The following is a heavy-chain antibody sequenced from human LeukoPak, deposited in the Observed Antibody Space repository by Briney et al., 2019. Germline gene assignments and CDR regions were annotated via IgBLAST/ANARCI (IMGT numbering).Heavy chain of an antibody. CDR2: IIPIFGTA. CDR1: GGTFSSYA. Sequence: ASVKVSCKASGGTFSSYAISWVRQAPGQGLEWMGRIIPIFGTANYAQKFQGRVTITTDESTSTAYMELSSLGSEDTAVYYCARAPHYDSSGYFSWFDPWGQGTLVTVSS. D-gene: IGHD3-22*01. J-gene: IGHJ5*02. CDR3: ARAPHYDSSGYFSWFDP. V-gene: IGHV1-69*05.